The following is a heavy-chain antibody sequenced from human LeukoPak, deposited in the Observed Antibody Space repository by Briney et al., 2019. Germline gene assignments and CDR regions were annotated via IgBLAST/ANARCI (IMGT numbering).Heavy chain of an antibody. D-gene: IGHD3-3*02. CDR3: ARGRDHFWSGYSMVY. Sequence: ASVNVSCKASGGTFSSYAISWVRQAPGQGLEWMGIINPSGGSTSYAQKFQGRVTMTRDTSTSTVYMELSSLRSEDTAVYYCARGRDHFWSGYSMVYWGQGTLVTVSS. V-gene: IGHV1-46*01. CDR1: GGTFSSYA. J-gene: IGHJ4*02. CDR2: INPSGGST.